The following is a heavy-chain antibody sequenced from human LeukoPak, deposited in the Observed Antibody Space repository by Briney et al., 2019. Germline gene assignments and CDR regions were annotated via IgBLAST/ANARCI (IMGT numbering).Heavy chain of an antibody. CDR2: TYYRSKWYN. D-gene: IGHD1-7*01. Sequence: SQTLSLTCAISGDSVSSNSAAWNSIRQSPSRGLEWLGRTYYRSKWYNDYAVSVKSRITINPDTSKNQFSLQLNSVTPEDTAVYYCGGQTGTTAWGMDVWGQGTTVTVSS. CDR1: GDSVSSNSAA. J-gene: IGHJ6*02. V-gene: IGHV6-1*01. CDR3: GGQTGTTAWGMDV.